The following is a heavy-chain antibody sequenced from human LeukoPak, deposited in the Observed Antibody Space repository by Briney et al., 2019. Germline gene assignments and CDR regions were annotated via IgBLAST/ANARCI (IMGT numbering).Heavy chain of an antibody. CDR1: GFTFSSYS. CDR2: ISSSSSYT. D-gene: IGHD2-2*01. J-gene: IGHJ6*02. CDR3: ARDSTIYGMDV. Sequence: PGGSLRLSCAASGFTFSSYSMNWVRQAPGKGLEWVSSISSSSSYTYYADSVKGRFTISRDNAKNSLYLQMNSLRAEDTAVYYCARDSTIYGMDVWGQGTTVTVSS. V-gene: IGHV3-21*01.